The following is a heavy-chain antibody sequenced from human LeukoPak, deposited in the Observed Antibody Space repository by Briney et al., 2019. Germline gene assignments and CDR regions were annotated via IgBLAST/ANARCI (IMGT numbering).Heavy chain of an antibody. D-gene: IGHD3-10*01. CDR2: IYSGGST. V-gene: IGHV3-66*01. CDR1: GFTVSNNY. CDR3: ATGERMVRGDGVDY. Sequence: GGPLRLSCTASGFTVSNNYMIWVRNAPGKALEWLSVIYSGGSTYYADSVKGRFSISRDKSKNTLYLQMNSLRAEDTAVYFCATGERMVRGDGVDYWGQGTLVTVSS. J-gene: IGHJ4*02.